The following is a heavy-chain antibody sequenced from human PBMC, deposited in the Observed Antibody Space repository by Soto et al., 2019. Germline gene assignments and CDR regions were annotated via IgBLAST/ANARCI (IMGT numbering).Heavy chain of an antibody. CDR3: ASLLAWGAVA. CDR1: GGSFSGYY. CDR2: INHSGST. J-gene: IGHJ5*02. Sequence: QVQLQQWGAGLLKPSETLSLTCAVYGGSFSGYYWSWIRQPPGKGLEWIGEINHSGSTNYNPSLKSRVTISVDTSKNQFSLKLSSVTAADTAVYYCASLLAWGAVAWGQGTLVTVSS. D-gene: IGHD3-3*02. V-gene: IGHV4-34*01.